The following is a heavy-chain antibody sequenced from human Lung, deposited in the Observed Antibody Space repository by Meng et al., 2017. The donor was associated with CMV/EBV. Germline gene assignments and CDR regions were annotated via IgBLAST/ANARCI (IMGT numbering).Heavy chain of an antibody. Sequence: SXTLSLTCAVYGGSFSGYYWSWIRKPPGKGLEWIGEINHSGSTNYNPSLKSRVTISVDTSKNQFSLKLSSVTAADTAVYYCAGEQGAFWGPGTLVTVSS. CDR3: AGEQGAF. V-gene: IGHV4-34*01. J-gene: IGHJ4*02. CDR2: INHSGST. CDR1: GGSFSGYY. D-gene: IGHD3-16*01.